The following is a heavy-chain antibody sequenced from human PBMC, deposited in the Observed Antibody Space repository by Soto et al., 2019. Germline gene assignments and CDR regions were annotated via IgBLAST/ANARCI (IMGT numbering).Heavy chain of an antibody. D-gene: IGHD5-18*01. CDR3: ASGIQLWLRRINNGYSG. CDR1: GGTFSTYA. CDR2: IIPMFGTA. J-gene: IGHJ4*02. Sequence: QVQLVQSGAEVKKPESSVKVSCKAPGGTFSTYAISWVRQAPGQGLVWMGGIIPMFGTANYAQRFQDRVTITADESTNTVYMEMRRLRSEDTAVYFCASGIQLWLRRINNGYSGWGQGTLVTVSS. V-gene: IGHV1-69*12.